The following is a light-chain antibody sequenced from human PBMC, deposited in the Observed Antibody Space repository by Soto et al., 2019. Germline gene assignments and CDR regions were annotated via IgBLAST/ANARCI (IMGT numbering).Light chain of an antibody. Sequence: QSALTQPASVSGSPVQSITISCTGTSSDVGSYNLVSWYQQHPGKAPKLILYEGTKRPSGVSNRFSGSKSGNTASLTISGLQAEDEAAYYCYSYAGSTTLAFGGGTKLTVL. CDR2: EGT. J-gene: IGLJ2*01. CDR1: SSDVGSYNL. V-gene: IGLV2-23*01. CDR3: YSYAGSTTLA.